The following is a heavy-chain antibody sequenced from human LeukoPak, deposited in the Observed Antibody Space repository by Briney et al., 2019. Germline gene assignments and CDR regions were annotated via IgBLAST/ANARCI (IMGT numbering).Heavy chain of an antibody. CDR3: ARDPENYPFDY. CDR1: GFTFSSYW. Sequence: GGSLRLPCAASGFTFSSYWMHWVRQAPGKGLVWVSRINSDGSSTSYADSVKGRFTISRDNAKNTLYLQMNSLRAEDTAVYYCARDPENYPFDYWGQGTLVTVSS. J-gene: IGHJ4*02. D-gene: IGHD1-14*01. CDR2: INSDGSST. V-gene: IGHV3-74*01.